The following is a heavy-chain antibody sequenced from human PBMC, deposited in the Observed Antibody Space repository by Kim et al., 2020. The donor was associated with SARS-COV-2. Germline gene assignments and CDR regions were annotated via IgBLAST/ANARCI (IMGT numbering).Heavy chain of an antibody. CDR2: INHSGST. V-gene: IGHV4-34*01. Sequence: SETLSLTCAVYGGSFSGYYWSWIRQPPGKGLEWIGEINHSGSTNYNPSLKSRVTISVDTSKNQFSLKLSSVTAADTAVYYCARGGYYDSRGYCRYWGQGT. J-gene: IGHJ4*02. D-gene: IGHD3-22*01. CDR3: ARGGYYDSRGYCRY. CDR1: GGSFSGYY.